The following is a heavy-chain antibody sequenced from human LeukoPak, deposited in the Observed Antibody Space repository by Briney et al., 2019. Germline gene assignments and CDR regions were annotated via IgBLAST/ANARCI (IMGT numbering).Heavy chain of an antibody. CDR3: ARDSGPITMIVVSWFDP. CDR2: IYYSGST. Sequence: SETLSLTCTVSGGSISSSSYYWGWIRQPPGKGLEWIGSIYYSGSTYYNPSLKSRVTISVDTSKNQFSLKLSSVTAADTAVYYCARDSGPITMIVVSWFDPWGQGTLVTVSS. D-gene: IGHD3-22*01. J-gene: IGHJ5*02. V-gene: IGHV4-39*07. CDR1: GGSISSSSYY.